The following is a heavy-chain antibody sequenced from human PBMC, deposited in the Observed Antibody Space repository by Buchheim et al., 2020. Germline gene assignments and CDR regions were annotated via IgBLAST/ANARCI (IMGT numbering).Heavy chain of an antibody. V-gene: IGHV4-39*01. Sequence: QLQLQESGPGLVKPSETLSLTCTVSGGSISSSSYYWGWIRQPPGKGLEWLGRIYYSGSTYYNPSLKSRVTISVDTSKNQFSLKLSAVTAADTAVYYCARGGAAAGTIDYWGQGTL. CDR3: ARGGAAAGTIDY. J-gene: IGHJ4*02. CDR1: GGSISSSSYY. CDR2: IYYSGST. D-gene: IGHD6-13*01.